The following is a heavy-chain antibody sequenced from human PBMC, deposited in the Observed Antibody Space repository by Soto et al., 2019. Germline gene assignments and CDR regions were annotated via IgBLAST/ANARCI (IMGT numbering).Heavy chain of an antibody. J-gene: IGHJ4*02. CDR2: ISAGGDGA. D-gene: IGHD2-15*01. Sequence: EVQLLESGGGLVQPGGALRLSCAASGFTFSSHAMSWVRQAPGKGLEWVSSISAGGDGAYYADSVKGRFTISRANSSNTLYLQMNSLRTEDTAVYYCARDLWWYLHWGQGTLVTVSS. V-gene: IGHV3-23*01. CDR1: GFTFSSHA. CDR3: ARDLWWYLH.